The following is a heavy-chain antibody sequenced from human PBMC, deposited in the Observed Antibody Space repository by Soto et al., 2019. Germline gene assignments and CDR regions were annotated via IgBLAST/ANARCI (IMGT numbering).Heavy chain of an antibody. V-gene: IGHV3-11*06. Sequence: GGSLRLSCAASGFTFSDYYMSWIRQAPGKGLEWVSYISSSSSYTNYADSVKGRFTISRDNAKNSLYLQMNSLRAEDTAVYYCASSISDYKYFDYWGQGTLVTVSS. J-gene: IGHJ4*02. CDR1: GFTFSDYY. CDR3: ASSISDYKYFDY. CDR2: ISSSSSYT. D-gene: IGHD4-17*01.